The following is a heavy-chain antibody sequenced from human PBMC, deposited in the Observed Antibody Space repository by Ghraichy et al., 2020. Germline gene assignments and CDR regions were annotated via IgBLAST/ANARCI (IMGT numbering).Heavy chain of an antibody. Sequence: ASVKVSCMASGYNFIKFPMSWVRQAPGQGLEWMGWITVNNGSTIYAPKFQGRVTMTTDTSTTTVYMELTSLRSDDTAIYYCARGTDCDHWGQGTLVTVSS. CDR3: ARGTDCDH. CDR1: GYNFIKFP. D-gene: IGHD1-1*01. V-gene: IGHV1-18*01. CDR2: ITVNNGST. J-gene: IGHJ4*02.